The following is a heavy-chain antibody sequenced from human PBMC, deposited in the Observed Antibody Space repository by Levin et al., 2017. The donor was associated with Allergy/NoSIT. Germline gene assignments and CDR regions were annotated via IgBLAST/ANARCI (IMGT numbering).Heavy chain of an antibody. J-gene: IGHJ6*02. CDR2: ISYYGNIK. CDR3: ARDYWTYTGTRDGTDG. CDR1: GFTFSDYA. V-gene: IGHV3-30*04. Sequence: GGSLRLSCVASGFTFSDYAMHWARQAPGRGLERVAVISYYGNIKYNADSVQGRFTISRSNSNNTLYLQMNSLRVEDTGVYYWARDYWTYTGTRDGTDGWGQGTTVTVSS. D-gene: IGHD1-1*01.